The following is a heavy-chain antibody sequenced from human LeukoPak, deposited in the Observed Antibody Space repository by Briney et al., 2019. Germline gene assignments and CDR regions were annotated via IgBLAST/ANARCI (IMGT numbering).Heavy chain of an antibody. Sequence: SETLSLTCTVSGGSIGSSSYYWGWIRQPPGKGLEWIGSIYYSGSTYYNPSLKSRVTISVDTSKNQFSLKLSSVTAADTAVYYCATLGYGDYVDYWGQGTLVTVSS. V-gene: IGHV4-39*01. CDR1: GGSIGSSSYY. CDR2: IYYSGST. D-gene: IGHD4-17*01. CDR3: ATLGYGDYVDY. J-gene: IGHJ4*02.